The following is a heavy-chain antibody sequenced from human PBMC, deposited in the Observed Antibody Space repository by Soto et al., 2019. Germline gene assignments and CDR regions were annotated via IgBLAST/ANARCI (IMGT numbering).Heavy chain of an antibody. J-gene: IGHJ4*02. CDR3: VHRKLSQYGQMCFDY. CDR2: TYWDGDS. Sequence: QITLKESGPTLVKPTQTLTLTCTFSGFSLRTTGVAVGWIRQPPGKALEWLALTYWDGDSRYSPSLKGRVTATKDTSRDQVVLTLTNMDPVDTATYYCVHRKLSQYGQMCFDYWGQGILVTVSS. CDR1: GFSLRTTGVA. D-gene: IGHD3-16*02. V-gene: IGHV2-5*02.